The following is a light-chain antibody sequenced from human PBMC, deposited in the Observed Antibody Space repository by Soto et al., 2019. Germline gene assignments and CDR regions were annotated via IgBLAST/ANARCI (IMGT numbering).Light chain of an antibody. CDR1: SSDVGSYNR. Sequence: QSALTQPASVSGSPGQSITISCTGTSSDVGSYNRVSWYQQHPGKAPKLMIYEGTKRPSGVSTRFSGSKSGNTASLTISGILAEDEGDYYCCSYTTTYTYVFGTGTKVTVL. J-gene: IGLJ1*01. V-gene: IGLV2-23*01. CDR3: CSYTTTYTYV. CDR2: EGT.